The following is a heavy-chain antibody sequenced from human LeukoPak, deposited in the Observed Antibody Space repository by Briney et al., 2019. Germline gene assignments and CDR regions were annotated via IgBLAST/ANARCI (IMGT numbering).Heavy chain of an antibody. CDR3: ARWKANLGPGYYYGMDV. J-gene: IGHJ6*02. CDR2: IGTAGDT. Sequence: GGSLRLSCAASGFTFSSYDMHWVHQAAGKGLEWVSAIGTAGDTYYPGSVKGRFTISRENAKNSLYLQMNSLRAGDTAVYYCARWKANLGPGYYYGMDVWGQGTTVTVSS. D-gene: IGHD4/OR15-4a*01. V-gene: IGHV3-13*01. CDR1: GFTFSSYD.